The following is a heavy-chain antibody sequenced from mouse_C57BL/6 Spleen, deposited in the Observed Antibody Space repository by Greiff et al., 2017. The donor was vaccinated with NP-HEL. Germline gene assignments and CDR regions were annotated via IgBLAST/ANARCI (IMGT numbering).Heavy chain of an antibody. Sequence: VQLQQSGPELVKPGASVKISCKASGYTFTDYYMNWVKQSHGKSLEWIGDINPNNGGTSYNQKFKGKATLTVDKSSSTAYMELRSLTSEDSAVYYCARGLYSNYPVYFDYWGQGTTLTVSS. CDR1: GYTFTDYY. CDR2: INPNNGGT. D-gene: IGHD2-5*01. CDR3: ARGLYSNYPVYFDY. V-gene: IGHV1-26*01. J-gene: IGHJ2*01.